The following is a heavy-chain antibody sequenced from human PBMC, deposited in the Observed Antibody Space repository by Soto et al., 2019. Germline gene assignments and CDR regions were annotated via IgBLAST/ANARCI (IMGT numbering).Heavy chain of an antibody. CDR2: IIPIFGTA. J-gene: IGHJ5*02. D-gene: IGHD1-7*01. Sequence: SVKVSCKASGGTFSSYAISWVRQAPGQGLEWMGGIIPIFGTANYAQKFQGRVTITADESTSTAYMELSSLRSEDTAVYYCARDLELRGYWFDPWGQGTLVTVSS. CDR3: ARDLELRGYWFDP. CDR1: GGTFSSYA. V-gene: IGHV1-69*13.